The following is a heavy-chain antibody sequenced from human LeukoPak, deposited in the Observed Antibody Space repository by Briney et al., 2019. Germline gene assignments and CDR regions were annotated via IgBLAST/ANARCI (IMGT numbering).Heavy chain of an antibody. J-gene: IGHJ6*03. D-gene: IGHD4-17*01. CDR1: AGSFSGYY. V-gene: IGHV4-34*01. Sequence: SQTLSLACALDAGSFSGYYWSWIRQPPGKWLGWIGEINNSGSTNYNPSLGTRATISVDTSKNQFSMKLSSVTAADTAVYYCARMAGVTTVTTHYYSYMDVWGKGTTVTISS. CDR3: ARMAGVTTVTTHYYSYMDV. CDR2: INNSGST.